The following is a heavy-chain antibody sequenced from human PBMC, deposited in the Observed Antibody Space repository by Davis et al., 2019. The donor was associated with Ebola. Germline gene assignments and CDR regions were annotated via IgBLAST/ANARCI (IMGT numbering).Heavy chain of an antibody. CDR1: GGSISSSSYY. CDR3: ARQPRGYYYDSSGYYGRGYYFDY. CDR2: IYYSGST. J-gene: IGHJ4*02. Sequence: GSLRLSCTVSGGSISSSSYYWGWIRQPPGKGLEWIGSIYYSGSTYYNPSLKSRVTISVDTSKNQFSLKLSSVTAADTAVYYCARQPRGYYYDSSGYYGRGYYFDYWGQGTLVTVSS. D-gene: IGHD3-22*01. V-gene: IGHV4-39*01.